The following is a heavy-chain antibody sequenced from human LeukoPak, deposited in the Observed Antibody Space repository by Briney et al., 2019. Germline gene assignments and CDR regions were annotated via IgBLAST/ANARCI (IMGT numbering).Heavy chain of an antibody. Sequence: TPSETLSLTCTVSGGSISTYYWSWIRQPPGKGLEWIGHLFYSGNTKYNPSLKSRVTISEDTSKNQYSLNLRSVTAVDAAVYYCARDAYWGQGILVTVSS. CDR2: LFYSGNT. J-gene: IGHJ4*02. CDR3: ARDAY. CDR1: GGSISTYY. V-gene: IGHV4-59*01.